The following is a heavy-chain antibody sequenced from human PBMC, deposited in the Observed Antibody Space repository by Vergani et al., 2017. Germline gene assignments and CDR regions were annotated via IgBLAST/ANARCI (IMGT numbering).Heavy chain of an antibody. Sequence: QVQLVESGGGVVQPGTSLRLSCVVSGFALNRHAMYWVRQAPGKGLEWVVGISFDGTNEYYPDLVKGRFTISMDIAKNTLYLQVRRLRLEDTGVYHCVRDSGLCAGGRCYTEAWDYWGQGTPVTVSS. CDR2: ISFDGTNE. D-gene: IGHD2-2*02. V-gene: IGHV3-30-3*01. CDR3: VRDSGLCAGGRCYTEAWDY. CDR1: GFALNRHA. J-gene: IGHJ4*02.